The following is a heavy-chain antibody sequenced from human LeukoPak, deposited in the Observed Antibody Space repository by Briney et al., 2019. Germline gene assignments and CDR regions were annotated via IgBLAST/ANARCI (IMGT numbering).Heavy chain of an antibody. D-gene: IGHD3-9*01. J-gene: IGHJ5*01. CDR1: GDTVSSYV. CDR2: ILPIFGTA. Sequence: SVKVSCKASGDTVSSYVISWVRQAPGQGLEWMGGILPIFGTAIYAQKFQGRVTVTADEPTSTAYMELGSLRSEDTAVYYCARAEDQGRYFDWLPGFASWGQGTLVTVSS. CDR3: ARAEDQGRYFDWLPGFAS. V-gene: IGHV1-69*13.